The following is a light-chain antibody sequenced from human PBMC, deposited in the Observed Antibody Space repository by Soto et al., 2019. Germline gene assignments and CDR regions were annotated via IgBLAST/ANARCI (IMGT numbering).Light chain of an antibody. CDR1: NSDVGGDNH. V-gene: IGLV2-14*03. J-gene: IGLJ2*01. CDR3: SSYTSSTSL. CDR2: DVS. Sequence: QSALTQPASVSGSLGQPITISCTGTNSDVGGDNHVSWYQQHPDKAPKLIIYDVSNRPSGVSNRFSGSKSGNTASLTISGLQTEDEAHYYCSSYTSSTSLFGGGTKLTVL.